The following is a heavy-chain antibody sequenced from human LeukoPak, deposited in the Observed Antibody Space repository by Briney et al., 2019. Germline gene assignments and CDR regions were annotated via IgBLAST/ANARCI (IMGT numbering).Heavy chain of an antibody. CDR2: ISYDGSNK. V-gene: IGHV3-30-3*01. D-gene: IGHD1-26*01. CDR1: GFTFSSYA. J-gene: IGHJ4*02. Sequence: GGSLRLSCAASGFTFSSYAMHWVRQAPGKGLEWVAVISYDGSNKYYADSMKGRFTISRDNSKNTLYLQMDSLRAGDTAVYYCAKDNSYSGSVYWGQGTLVTVSS. CDR3: AKDNSYSGSVY.